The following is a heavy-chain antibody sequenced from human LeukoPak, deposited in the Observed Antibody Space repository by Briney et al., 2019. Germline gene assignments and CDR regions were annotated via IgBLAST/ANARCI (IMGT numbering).Heavy chain of an antibody. CDR3: ARATPPSWGSSCYSPSYYYYYGMDV. D-gene: IGHD6-13*01. V-gene: IGHV1-2*02. Sequence: ASVKVSCKASGYTFTGYYMHWVRQAPGQGLEWMGWINPNSGGTNYAQKFQGRVTMTRDTSISTAYMELSRLGSDDTAVYYCARATPPSWGSSCYSPSYYYYYGMDVWGQGTTVTVSS. J-gene: IGHJ6*02. CDR2: INPNSGGT. CDR1: GYTFTGYY.